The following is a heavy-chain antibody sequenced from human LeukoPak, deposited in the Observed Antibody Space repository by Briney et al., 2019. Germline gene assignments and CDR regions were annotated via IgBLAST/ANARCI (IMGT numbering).Heavy chain of an antibody. CDR3: PPFIATNLDN. CDR1: GFPFKNHG. V-gene: IGHV3-30*03. D-gene: IGHD2-15*01. CDR2: ASTDEISH. J-gene: IGHJ4*02. Sequence: PGGSLRLSCGFSGFPFKNHGMHWVRQAPGKGLEWLAVASTDEISHMYADSVKGRFIISRDTSPNTLNLQMNNLTPDDTAVYYCPPFIATNLDNWGQGILVSVSS.